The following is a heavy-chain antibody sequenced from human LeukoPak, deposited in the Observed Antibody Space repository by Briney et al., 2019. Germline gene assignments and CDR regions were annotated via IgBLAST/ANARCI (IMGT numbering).Heavy chain of an antibody. V-gene: IGHV4-34*01. CDR1: GFTFSSYA. J-gene: IGHJ4*02. CDR3: ARISSMVRGVITKFDY. D-gene: IGHD3-10*01. Sequence: GSLRLSCAASGFTFSSYAMSWIRQPPGKGLEWIGEINHSGSTNYNPSLKSRVTISVDTSKNQFSLKLSSVTAADTAVYYCARISSMVRGVITKFDYWGQGTLVTVSS. CDR2: INHSGST.